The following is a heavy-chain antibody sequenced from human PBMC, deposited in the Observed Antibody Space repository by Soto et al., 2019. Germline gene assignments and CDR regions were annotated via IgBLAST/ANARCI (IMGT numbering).Heavy chain of an antibody. V-gene: IGHV3-30*18. CDR2: ISYDGSNK. Sequence: QVQLVESGGGVVQPGRSLRLSCAASGFTFSSYGMHWVRQAPGKGLEWVAVISYDGSNKYYADSVKGRFTISRDNSKNTLYLQMNSLRAEDTAVYYCAKVLIAVAGGYGMDVWGQGTTVTVSS. CDR3: AKVLIAVAGGYGMDV. J-gene: IGHJ6*02. D-gene: IGHD6-19*01. CDR1: GFTFSSYG.